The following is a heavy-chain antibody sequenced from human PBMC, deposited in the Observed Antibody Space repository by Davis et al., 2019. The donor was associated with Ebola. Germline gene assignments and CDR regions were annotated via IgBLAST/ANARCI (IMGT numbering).Heavy chain of an antibody. Sequence: PGGSLRLSCAASGFTFSSYWMSWVRQAPGKGLEWVANIKQDGSETYYVDSVKGRFTISRDNAKNSLYLQMNSLRAEDTAVYYCARPVGCTNGVCYQLDYWGQGTLVTVSS. J-gene: IGHJ4*02. CDR1: GFTFSSYW. CDR2: IKQDGSET. V-gene: IGHV3-7*03. D-gene: IGHD2-8*01. CDR3: ARPVGCTNGVCYQLDY.